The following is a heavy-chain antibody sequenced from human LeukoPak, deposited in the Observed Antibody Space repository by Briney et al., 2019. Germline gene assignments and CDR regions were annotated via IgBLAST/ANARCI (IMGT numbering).Heavy chain of an antibody. CDR2: IYYSGST. CDR3: ARESIAAAGRYYYYYYYMDV. J-gene: IGHJ6*03. D-gene: IGHD6-13*01. CDR1: GGSISSYY. V-gene: IGHV4-59*01. Sequence: PSETLSLXCTVSGGSISSYYWSWIRQPPGKGLEWIGYIYYSGSTNYNPSLKSRVTISVDTSKNQFSLKLSSVTAADTAVYYCARESIAAAGRYYYYYYYMDVWGKGTTVTVSS.